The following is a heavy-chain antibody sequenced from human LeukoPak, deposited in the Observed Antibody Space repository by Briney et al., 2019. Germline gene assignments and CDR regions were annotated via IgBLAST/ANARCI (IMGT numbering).Heavy chain of an antibody. CDR1: GYTFTIYS. Sequence: ASVKVSCKASGYTFTIYSISWVRQAPGQGPEWMGWMSAYNGNTIYAQKVKGRVTMTTDTSTSTAYMELRSLKSDDTAVYYCARASYCSDGSCYSDYRGQGTLVTVSS. J-gene: IGHJ4*02. CDR3: ARASYCSDGSCYSDY. V-gene: IGHV1-18*01. CDR2: MSAYNGNT. D-gene: IGHD2-15*01.